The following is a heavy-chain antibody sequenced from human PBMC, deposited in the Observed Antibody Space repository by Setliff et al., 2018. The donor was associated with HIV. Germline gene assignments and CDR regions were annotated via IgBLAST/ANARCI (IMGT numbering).Heavy chain of an antibody. CDR2: INHSGSA. J-gene: IGHJ4*02. D-gene: IGHD6-13*01. Sequence: LSLTCAVYGGSFSGYCWSWIRQPPGKGLEWIGEINHSGSAYYNPSLKSRVTISVDTSKNQFSLKLSSVTAADTAVYYCARRRDGSSWYRGDFDYWGQGTLVTVSS. CDR1: GGSFSGYC. V-gene: IGHV4-34*01. CDR3: ARRRDGSSWYRGDFDY.